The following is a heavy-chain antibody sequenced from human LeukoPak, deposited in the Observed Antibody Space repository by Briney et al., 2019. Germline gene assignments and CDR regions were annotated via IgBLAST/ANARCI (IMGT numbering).Heavy chain of an antibody. CDR3: ARALLENWFDP. D-gene: IGHD2-21*01. Sequence: SETLSLTCTVSGGSISSYYWSWIRQPPGKGLEWIGYIYPSGSTNYNPSLKSRVTISVDTSKDQFSLKLSSVTAADTAVYYCARALLENWFDPWGQGTLVTVSS. J-gene: IGHJ5*02. CDR2: IYPSGST. CDR1: GGSISSYY. V-gene: IGHV4-59*01.